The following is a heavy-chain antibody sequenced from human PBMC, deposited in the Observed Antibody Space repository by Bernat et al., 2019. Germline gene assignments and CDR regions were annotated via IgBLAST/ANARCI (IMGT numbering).Heavy chain of an antibody. D-gene: IGHD3-9*01. V-gene: IGHV4-34*01. J-gene: IGHJ3*02. CDR1: GGSFSGYY. Sequence: QVQLQQWGAGLLKPSETLSLTCAVYGGSFSGYYWSWIRQPPGKGLEWIGEINHSGSTNYNPSLKSRVTISVDTSKNQFSLKLSSVTAADTAVYYCASPNYDILTGRGAFDIWGQGTMVTVSS. CDR3: ASPNYDILTGRGAFDI. CDR2: INHSGST.